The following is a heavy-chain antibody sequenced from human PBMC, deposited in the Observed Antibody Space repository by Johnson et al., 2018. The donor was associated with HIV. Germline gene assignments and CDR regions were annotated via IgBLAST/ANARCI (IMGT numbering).Heavy chain of an antibody. Sequence: VQLVESGGGLIQPGGSLRLSCAASGFTFSSYAMYWVRQAPGKGLEWVANIKQDGSEKYYVDSVKGRFTISRDNAKNSLYLQMNSLRAEDTAVYYGAREYYGSGSDAFDIWGQGTMVTVSS. V-gene: IGHV3-7*01. CDR2: IKQDGSEK. CDR3: AREYYGSGSDAFDI. CDR1: GFTFSSYA. D-gene: IGHD3-10*01. J-gene: IGHJ3*02.